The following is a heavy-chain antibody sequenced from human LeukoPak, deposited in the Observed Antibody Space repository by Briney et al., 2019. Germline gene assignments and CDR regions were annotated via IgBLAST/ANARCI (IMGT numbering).Heavy chain of an antibody. CDR3: ARLQDSTTWNSNEAFDF. CDR1: GDSVRSSY. J-gene: IGHJ3*01. V-gene: IGHV4-59*02. CDR2: ISFTGST. D-gene: IGHD6-13*01. Sequence: SETLSLTCTIAGDSVRSSYWSWVRQPPGKGLEWIGYISFTGSTNYNPSLKRRVTISQATLEKQVTLKLRSVTAADTAIYYCARLQDSTTWNSNEAFDFWGLGTMVTVSS.